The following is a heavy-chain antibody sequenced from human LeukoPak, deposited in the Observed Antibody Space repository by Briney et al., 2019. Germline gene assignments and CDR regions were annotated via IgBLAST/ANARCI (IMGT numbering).Heavy chain of an antibody. CDR1: GYTFTGFY. Sequence: GASVLVSCKASGYTFTGFYIHWVRQAPGQGLEWLGWISPHSGATVYAQNFQGRVGLTTDTSIMTAYMELDRLTSDDTAVYYCARGNPTPFDYWVQGTLATVPS. CDR3: ARGNPTPFDY. V-gene: IGHV1-2*02. J-gene: IGHJ4*02. D-gene: IGHD1-14*01. CDR2: ISPHSGAT.